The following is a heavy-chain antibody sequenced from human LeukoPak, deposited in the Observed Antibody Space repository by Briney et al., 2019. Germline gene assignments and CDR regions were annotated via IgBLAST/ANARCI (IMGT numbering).Heavy chain of an antibody. CDR3: AKGGIGETGGLSY. CDR1: GFTFSSSA. J-gene: IGHJ4*02. Sequence: GGSLRLSCAASGFTFSSSAMTWVRQAPGRGLDWVSSIGKIGNTFYADSVKGRFTISRDESKTTLYLQINSLRAEDTAVYFCAKGGIGETGGLSYWGQGTLVTVSS. D-gene: IGHD7-27*01. CDR2: IGKIGNT. V-gene: IGHV3-23*01.